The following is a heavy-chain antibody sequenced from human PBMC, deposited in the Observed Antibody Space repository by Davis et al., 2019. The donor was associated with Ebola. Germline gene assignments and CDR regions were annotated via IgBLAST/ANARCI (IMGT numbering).Heavy chain of an antibody. D-gene: IGHD2-2*01. CDR3: AKDRLRYCSSTSCYVLGGDY. J-gene: IGHJ4*02. V-gene: IGHV3-30*18. CDR1: GFTFSSYG. CDR2: ISYDGSNK. Sequence: PGGSLRLSCAASGFTFSSYGMHWVRQAPGKGLEWVAVISYDGSNKYYADSVKGRFTISRDNSKNTLYLQMNSLKAEDTAVYYCAKDRLRYCSSTSCYVLGGDYWGQGTLVTVSS.